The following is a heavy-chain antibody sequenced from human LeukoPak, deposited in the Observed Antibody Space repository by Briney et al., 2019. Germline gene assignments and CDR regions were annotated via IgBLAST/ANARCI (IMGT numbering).Heavy chain of an antibody. CDR2: INQDGGTR. CDR3: ARDMKGNLDY. J-gene: IGHJ4*02. V-gene: IGHV3-7*01. CDR1: GFTFSNTW. Sequence: GGALRLSRAASGFTFSNTWMAWVRQAPGKGLEWVANINQDGGTRQYADSVGGRFTISRDNARNSLYLEMNSLRAEDTGLYHCARDMKGNLDYWGQGTLVTVSS. D-gene: IGHD3-16*01.